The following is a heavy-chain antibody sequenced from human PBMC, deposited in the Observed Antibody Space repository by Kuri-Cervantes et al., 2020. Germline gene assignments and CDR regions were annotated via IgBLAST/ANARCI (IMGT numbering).Heavy chain of an antibody. CDR1: GFTFSSYG. CDR2: ISYDGSNK. V-gene: IGHV3-30*18. D-gene: IGHD3-22*01. CDR3: AKGESFTVVIPFDP. Sequence: SCAASGFTFSSYGMHWVRQAPGKGLEWVAVISYDGSNKYYADSVKGRFTISRDNSKSTLYLQMTSLRAEDTAAYYCAKGESFTVVIPFDPWGQGTRVTVSS. J-gene: IGHJ5*02.